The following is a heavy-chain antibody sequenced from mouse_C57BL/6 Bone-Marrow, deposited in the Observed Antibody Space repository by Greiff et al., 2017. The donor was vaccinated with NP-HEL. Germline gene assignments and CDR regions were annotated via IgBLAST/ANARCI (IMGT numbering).Heavy chain of an antibody. CDR2: IDPENGDT. Sequence: EVKVEESGAELVRPGASVKLSCTASGFNIKDDYMHWVKQRPEQGLEWIGWIDPENGDTEYASKFQGKATITADTSSNTAYLQLSSLTSEDTAVYYCTHYYGSSYGYWYFDVWGTGTTVTVSS. CDR1: GFNIKDDY. J-gene: IGHJ1*03. V-gene: IGHV14-4*01. D-gene: IGHD1-1*01. CDR3: THYYGSSYGYWYFDV.